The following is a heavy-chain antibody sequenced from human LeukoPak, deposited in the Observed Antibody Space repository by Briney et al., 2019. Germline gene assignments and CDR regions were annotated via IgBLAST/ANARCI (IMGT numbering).Heavy chain of an antibody. D-gene: IGHD3-22*01. CDR1: GFTFSSYA. V-gene: IGHV3-23*01. Sequence: QPGASLRLSCAASGFTFSSYAMSWVRQAPGKGLEWVSAISGRGGSTYYADSVKGRFTISRDNSKNTLYLQMNSLRAKDTAVYYCAKMGPNYYDSSGYSWFDPWGQGTLVTVSS. J-gene: IGHJ5*02. CDR3: AKMGPNYYDSSGYSWFDP. CDR2: ISGRGGST.